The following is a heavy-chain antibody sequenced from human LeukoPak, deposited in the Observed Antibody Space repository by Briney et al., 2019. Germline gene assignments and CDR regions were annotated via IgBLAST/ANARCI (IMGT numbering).Heavy chain of an antibody. CDR1: GGPFSGYY. V-gene: IGHV4-34*01. D-gene: IGHD7-27*01. CDR3: ARAGTGDRSAVFDY. CDR2: INHNGYT. J-gene: IGHJ4*02. Sequence: SETLSLTCAVYGGPFSGYYRNWIRQPPGKGLEWIGEINHNGYTNYNPSLKSRVTISVDTSKNQFSLKVYSLTAADTAVYFCARAGTGDRSAVFDYWGQEILVTVSS.